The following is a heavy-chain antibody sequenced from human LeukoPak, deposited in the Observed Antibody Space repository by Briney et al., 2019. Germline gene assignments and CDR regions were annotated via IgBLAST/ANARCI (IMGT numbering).Heavy chain of an antibody. V-gene: IGHV3-23*01. CDR1: GFTFTTYA. D-gene: IGHD2-21*01. J-gene: IGHJ4*02. Sequence: GGTLRLSCSASGFTFTTYAMSWVRQTPGKGLEWVAATSSSDAGTYHADSVRGRFTISRDNSKNTLYLQMNSLRAEDAAVYFCAKAPVTSCRGAYCYPFDSWGQGTLVTVSS. CDR2: TSSSDAGT. CDR3: AKAPVTSCRGAYCYPFDS.